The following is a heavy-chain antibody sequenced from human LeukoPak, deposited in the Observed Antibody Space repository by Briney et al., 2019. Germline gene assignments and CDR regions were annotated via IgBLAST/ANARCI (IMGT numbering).Heavy chain of an antibody. Sequence: GGSLRLSCAASGFTFSSYWMRWVRQTPGKGLEWVANIKGDGSEINYVDSVKGRFTISRDNAKSSLSLQMNSLTSDDTGVYYCAREGLPYSGDYWGQGTLVTVSS. V-gene: IGHV3-7*01. D-gene: IGHD4-11*01. CDR3: AREGLPYSGDY. CDR1: GFTFSSYW. CDR2: IKGDGSEI. J-gene: IGHJ4*02.